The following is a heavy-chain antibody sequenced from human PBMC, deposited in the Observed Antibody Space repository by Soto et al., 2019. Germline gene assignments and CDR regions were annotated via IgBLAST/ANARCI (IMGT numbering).Heavy chain of an antibody. Sequence: PGWSLRLSCAASVFTFIDAWMSWVRQAPGKGLEWVGRIKSKTDGGTRDYAAPVKGRVTISRDDSKNTLYLQMNSLKTEDTAVYYCTCLHYDILTGSKWHYFDYWGQG. V-gene: IGHV3-15*01. J-gene: IGHJ4*02. CDR3: TCLHYDILTGSKWHYFDY. CDR1: VFTFIDAW. CDR2: IKSKTDGGTR. D-gene: IGHD3-9*01.